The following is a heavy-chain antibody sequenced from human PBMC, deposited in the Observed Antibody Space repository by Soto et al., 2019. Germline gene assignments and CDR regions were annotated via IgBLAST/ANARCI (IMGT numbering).Heavy chain of an antibody. CDR3: ARVASAHAVDP. V-gene: IGHV3-30-3*01. Sequence: LRLSCAASGFTFSSYAMHWVRQAPGKGLEWVAVISYDGSNKYYADSVKGRFTISRDNSKNTLYLQMNSLRAEDTAVYYCARVASAHAVDPWGQGTLVTVSS. CDR1: GFTFSSYA. CDR2: ISYDGSNK. J-gene: IGHJ5*02.